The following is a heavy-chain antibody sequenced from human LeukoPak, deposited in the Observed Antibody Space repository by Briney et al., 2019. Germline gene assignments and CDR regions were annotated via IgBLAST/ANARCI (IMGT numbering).Heavy chain of an antibody. J-gene: IGHJ3*02. CDR1: GGAITSYY. V-gene: IGHV4-59*01. CDR2: FYYSGST. D-gene: IGHD5-24*01. Sequence: SETLSLTCTVSGGAITSYYWSWIRQPPGKGLEWIGYFYYSGSTNYNPSLKSRVTISVDTSKNQFSLKLSSVTAADTAVYYCAREGVGDGYRLSAFDIWGQGTMVTVSS. CDR3: AREGVGDGYRLSAFDI.